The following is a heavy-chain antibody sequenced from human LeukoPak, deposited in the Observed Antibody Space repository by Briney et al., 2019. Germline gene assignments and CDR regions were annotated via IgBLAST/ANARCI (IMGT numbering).Heavy chain of an antibody. CDR3: AKELIVVVPAAAYGMDV. Sequence: GGSLRLSCAASGFTFSSCAMSWVRQAPGKGLEWVSAISGSGGSTYYADSVKGRFTISRDNSKNTLYLQMNSLRAEDTAVYYCAKELIVVVPAAAYGMDVWGKGTTVTVSS. V-gene: IGHV3-23*01. D-gene: IGHD2-2*01. CDR1: GFTFSSCA. CDR2: ISGSGGST. J-gene: IGHJ6*04.